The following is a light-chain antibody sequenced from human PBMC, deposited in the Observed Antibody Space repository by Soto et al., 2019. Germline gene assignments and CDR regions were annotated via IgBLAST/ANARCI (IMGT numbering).Light chain of an antibody. CDR1: QRVHY. V-gene: IGKV3-11*01. CDR3: QQRSSPTWT. J-gene: IGKJ1*01. Sequence: EIVLTQSPASLSLSPGETATLSCRSSQRVHYLAWYQQRRGQAPRLLIYDISTRATGVPARFSGSGSGTEFTLTINNLEPEDFAFYYCQQRSSPTWTFGLGTKVDI. CDR2: DIS.